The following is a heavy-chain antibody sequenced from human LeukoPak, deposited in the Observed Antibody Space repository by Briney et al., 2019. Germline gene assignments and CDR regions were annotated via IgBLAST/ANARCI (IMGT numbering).Heavy chain of an antibody. J-gene: IGHJ4*02. CDR1: GFTFRDFW. D-gene: IGHD6-6*01. Sequence: PGGSLRLSCAASGFTFRDFWMHWVRQAPGKGLVWVSRINSDGSNITYADSVKGRFTISRDNAKNTLYLQMNSLRGEDTAVYYCARSRYSTSSGGFDYGGQGILVTVSA. CDR3: ARSRYSTSSGGFDY. CDR2: INSDGSNI. V-gene: IGHV3-74*01.